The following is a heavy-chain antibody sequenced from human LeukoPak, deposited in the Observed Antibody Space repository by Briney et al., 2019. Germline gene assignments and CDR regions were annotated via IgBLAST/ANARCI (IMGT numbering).Heavy chain of an antibody. J-gene: IGHJ4*02. D-gene: IGHD2-2*02. V-gene: IGHV3-48*04. CDR1: GFTFSSYS. CDR2: ISSSSSII. Sequence: GGSLRLSCAASGFTFSSYSMNWVRQAPGKGLEWVSYISSSSSIIYYADSVKGRFTISRDNAKNTLYLQMNSLRAEDTAVYYCARGRYCSGTSCYTYLDYWGQGTLVTVSS. CDR3: ARGRYCSGTSCYTYLDY.